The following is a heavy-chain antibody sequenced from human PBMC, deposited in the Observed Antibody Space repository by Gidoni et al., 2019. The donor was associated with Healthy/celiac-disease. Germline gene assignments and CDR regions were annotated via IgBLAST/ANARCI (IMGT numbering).Heavy chain of an antibody. CDR1: VGSISSYY. J-gene: IGHJ4*02. Sequence: QVQLQESGPGLVKPSETLSLTSTLSVGSISSYYWSWIRQPPGKGMEWIGYIYYSGSTNYNPSRKSRVTISVDTSKNQFSLKLSSVTAADTAVYYCARQIAVAGTPFDYWGQGTLVTVSS. V-gene: IGHV4-59*01. CDR3: ARQIAVAGTPFDY. D-gene: IGHD6-19*01. CDR2: IYYSGST.